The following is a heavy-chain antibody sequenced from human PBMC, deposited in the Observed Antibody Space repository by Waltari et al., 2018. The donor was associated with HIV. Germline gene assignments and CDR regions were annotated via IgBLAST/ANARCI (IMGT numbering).Heavy chain of an antibody. CDR3: TVPRSGSSGFFY. Sequence: EVLLVESGGGLVKPGGPLRLSCAASGFIFTNFWMTWVRQVPGKGLEWVGRIKSKSVGETTDYAASVRGRFTVSRDDSKNTLFLQMNNLKIEDTGIYYCTVPRSGSSGFFYWGQGILVTVSS. V-gene: IGHV3-15*01. D-gene: IGHD3-22*01. CDR2: IKSKSVGETT. CDR1: GFIFTNFW. J-gene: IGHJ4*02.